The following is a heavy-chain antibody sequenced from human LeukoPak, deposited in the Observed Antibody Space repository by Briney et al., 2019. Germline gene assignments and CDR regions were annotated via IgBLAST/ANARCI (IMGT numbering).Heavy chain of an antibody. Sequence: PSETLSLTCTVSGGSISSYYWSWIRQPPGKGLEWIGYIYYSGSTNYNPSLKSRVTISVDTSKNQFSLKLSSVTAADTAVYYCARDSGDYDAFDIWGQGTMVTVSS. J-gene: IGHJ3*02. V-gene: IGHV4-59*01. CDR2: IYYSGST. CDR3: ARDSGDYDAFDI. CDR1: GGSISSYY. D-gene: IGHD4-17*01.